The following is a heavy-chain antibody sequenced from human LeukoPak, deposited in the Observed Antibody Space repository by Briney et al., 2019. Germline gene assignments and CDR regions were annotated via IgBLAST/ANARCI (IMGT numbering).Heavy chain of an antibody. CDR3: ARDVYGFDY. CDR2: IDSSGSSI. D-gene: IGHD3-16*01. Sequence: GGSLRLSCAASGFMFSSHQMTWVRQAPGKGLEWLSCIDSSGSSIYYADSVKGRFTISRDNAKNSLYLQMKYLGAEDTAVYYCARDVYGFDYWGQGILVTVSS. V-gene: IGHV3-48*03. CDR1: GFMFSSHQ. J-gene: IGHJ4*02.